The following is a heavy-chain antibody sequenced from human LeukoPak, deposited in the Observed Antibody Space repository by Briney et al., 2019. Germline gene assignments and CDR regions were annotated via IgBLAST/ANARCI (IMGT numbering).Heavy chain of an antibody. CDR1: GGSISSTNYY. J-gene: IGHJ5*02. CDR3: ARSNDIQNWFDP. D-gene: IGHD3-9*01. V-gene: IGHV4-39*07. CDR2: IYYSGST. Sequence: SETPSLTCTVSGGSISSTNYYWGWIRQPPGKGLEWIGSIYYSGSTYYNPSLKSRVTISVDTSKNQFSLKLSSVTAADTAVYYCARSNDIQNWFDPWGQGTLVTVSS.